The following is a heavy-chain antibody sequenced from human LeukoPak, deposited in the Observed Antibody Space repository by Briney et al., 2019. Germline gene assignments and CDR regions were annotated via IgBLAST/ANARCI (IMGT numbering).Heavy chain of an antibody. J-gene: IGHJ6*02. CDR3: ARHGSGSGSYSQDYYYYGMDV. CDR2: IYPGDSDT. Sequence: GESLKISCKGSGYSFTSYWIGWVRQMPGKGLEWMGIIYPGDSDTRYSPSFQGQVTISADKSISTAYLQWSSLKASDTAMYYCARHGSGSGSYSQDYYYYGMDVWGQGTTVTVSS. CDR1: GYSFTSYW. D-gene: IGHD3-10*01. V-gene: IGHV5-51*01.